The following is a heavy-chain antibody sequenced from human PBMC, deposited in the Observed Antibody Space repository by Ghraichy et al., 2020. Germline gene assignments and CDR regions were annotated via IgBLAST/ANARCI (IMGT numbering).Heavy chain of an antibody. CDR2: ISSSSSTI. CDR3: ARDGLYSGSYYYYYYYMDV. CDR1: GFTFSSYS. V-gene: IGHV3-48*02. D-gene: IGHD1-26*01. J-gene: IGHJ6*03. Sequence: GGSLRLSCAASGFTFSSYSMNWVRQAPGKGLEWVSYISSSSSTIYYADSVKGRFTISRDNAKNSLYLQMNSLRDEDTAVYYCARDGLYSGSYYYYYYYMDVWGKGTTVTVSS.